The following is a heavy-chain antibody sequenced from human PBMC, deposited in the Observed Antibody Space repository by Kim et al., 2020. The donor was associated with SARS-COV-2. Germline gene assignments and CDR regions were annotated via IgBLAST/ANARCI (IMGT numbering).Heavy chain of an antibody. Sequence: ADPVKGRFTISRDNSKNTLYLKMNRLRAEDTAVYYCAKDYYGSGSYFDYWGQGTLVTVSS. J-gene: IGHJ4*02. D-gene: IGHD3-10*01. V-gene: IGHV3-30*02. CDR3: AKDYYGSGSYFDY.